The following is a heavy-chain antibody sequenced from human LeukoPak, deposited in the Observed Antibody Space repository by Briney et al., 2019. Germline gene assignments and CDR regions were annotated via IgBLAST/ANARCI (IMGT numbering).Heavy chain of an antibody. CDR1: GFTFSSYG. J-gene: IGHJ4*02. D-gene: IGHD1-26*01. CDR2: IWYDGSNK. Sequence: HGESLRLSCAASGFTFSSYGMHWVRQAPGKGLEWVAVIWYDGSNKYYADSVKGRFTISRDNSKNTLYLQMNSLRAEDTAVYYCARDLIVGASGDYWGQGTLVTVSS. V-gene: IGHV3-33*01. CDR3: ARDLIVGASGDY.